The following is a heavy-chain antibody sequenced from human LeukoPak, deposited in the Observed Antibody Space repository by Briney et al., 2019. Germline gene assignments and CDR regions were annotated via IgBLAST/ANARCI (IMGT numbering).Heavy chain of an antibody. Sequence: SETLSLTCTVSGGFISSSSYYWGWIRQPPGKGLEWIGSIYYSGSTYYNPSLKSRVTISVDTSKNQFSLKLSSVTAADTAVYYCAGKGGSAGRYYYYYMDVWGKGTTVTVSS. CDR1: GGFISSSSYY. J-gene: IGHJ6*03. CDR2: IYYSGST. CDR3: AGKGGSAGRYYYYYMDV. D-gene: IGHD6-13*01. V-gene: IGHV4-39*01.